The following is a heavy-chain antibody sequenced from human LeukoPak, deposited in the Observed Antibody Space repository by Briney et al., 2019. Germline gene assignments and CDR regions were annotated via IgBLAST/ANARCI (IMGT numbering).Heavy chain of an antibody. D-gene: IGHD6-19*01. CDR3: ARDGNDSSGWSTEGWFDP. CDR2: ISNSGYTI. V-gene: IGHV3-11*01. Sequence: GGSLRLSCAASGFTFSDYYMTWIRQAPGKGLEWVSYISNSGYTIYYADPVKGRFTISRDNAKNSLYLQMNSLRAEDTAVYYCARDGNDSSGWSTEGWFDPWGQGTLVTVSS. CDR1: GFTFSDYY. J-gene: IGHJ5*02.